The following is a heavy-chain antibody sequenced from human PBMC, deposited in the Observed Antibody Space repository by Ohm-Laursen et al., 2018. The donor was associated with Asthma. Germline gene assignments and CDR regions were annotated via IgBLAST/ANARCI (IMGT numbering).Heavy chain of an antibody. J-gene: IGHJ4*02. CDR1: GFTSGITFSDYW. D-gene: IGHD3-10*01. Sequence: SLRLSCAASGFTSGITFSDYWFHWLRQAPGKGLVWVSRISGDGSGTNYADSVKGRFTISRDNAKNTLYLQMNSLRAEDTAVYYCASGIWSTELYWGQGTLVTVSS. CDR3: ASGIWSTELY. V-gene: IGHV3-74*01. CDR2: ISGDGSGT.